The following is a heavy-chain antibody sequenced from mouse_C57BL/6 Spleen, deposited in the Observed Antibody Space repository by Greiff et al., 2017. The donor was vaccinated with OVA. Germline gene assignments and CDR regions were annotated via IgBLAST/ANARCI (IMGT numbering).Heavy chain of an antibody. J-gene: IGHJ4*01. CDR1: GYTFTSYW. D-gene: IGHD3-2*02. CDR3: ARRSSGYSYAMDY. V-gene: IGHV1-59*01. Sequence: QVQLQQPGAELVRPGTSVKLSCKASGYTFTSYWMHWVKQRPGQGLEWIGVIDPSDSYTNYNQKFKGKATLTVDTSSSTAYMQLSSLTSEDSAVYYCARRSSGYSYAMDYWGQGTSVTVAS. CDR2: IDPSDSYT.